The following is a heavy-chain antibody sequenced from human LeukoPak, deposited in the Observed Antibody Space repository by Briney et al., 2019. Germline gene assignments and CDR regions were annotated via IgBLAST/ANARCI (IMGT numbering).Heavy chain of an antibody. Sequence: GGSLRLSCAASGFTFSSYGMHWVRQAPGKGLEWVAFIRYDGSNKYYADSVKGRFTISRDNSKNTLYLHVNSLRPEDTAVYYCAREIRIAATLYYYYYYMDVWGKGTTVTVSS. J-gene: IGHJ6*03. CDR2: IRYDGSNK. CDR1: GFTFSSYG. CDR3: AREIRIAATLYYYYYYMDV. D-gene: IGHD2-15*01. V-gene: IGHV3-30*02.